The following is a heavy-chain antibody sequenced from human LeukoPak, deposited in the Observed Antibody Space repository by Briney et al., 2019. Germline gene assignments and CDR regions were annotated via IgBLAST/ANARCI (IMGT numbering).Heavy chain of an antibody. CDR1: GGSISSGSYY. CDR3: ARNVVDGYNSIGY. D-gene: IGHD5-24*01. CDR2: IYTSGST. Sequence: PSQTLSLTCTVSGGSISSGSYYWTWIRQPAGAGLEWIGRIYTSGSTNYNPSLKSRVTISLDTSKNHFSLKLSSVTAADTAVYYCARNVVDGYNSIGYWGQGTLVTVSP. V-gene: IGHV4-61*02. J-gene: IGHJ4*02.